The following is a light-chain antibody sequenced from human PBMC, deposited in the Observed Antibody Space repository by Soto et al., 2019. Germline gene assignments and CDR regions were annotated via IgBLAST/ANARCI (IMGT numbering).Light chain of an antibody. J-gene: IGLJ1*01. V-gene: IGLV1-51*02. CDR1: SSNIGNNY. Sequence: QSVLTQPPSVSAAPGQKVTISCSGSSSNIGNNYVSWNQQLPGTAPKLLIYENNKRPSGIPDRFSGSKSGTSATLGITGLQTGVEADYYCGTWDSSLSAYVFGTGTKVTVL. CDR3: GTWDSSLSAYV. CDR2: ENN.